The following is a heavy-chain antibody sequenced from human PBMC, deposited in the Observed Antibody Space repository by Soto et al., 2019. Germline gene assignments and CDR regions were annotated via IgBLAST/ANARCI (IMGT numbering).Heavy chain of an antibody. CDR1: GGSISSGGYS. V-gene: IGHV4-30-2*01. J-gene: IGHJ5*02. CDR2: IYHSGST. D-gene: IGHD2-2*02. Sequence: TLSLTCAVSGGSISSGGYSWSWIRQPPGKGLEWIGYIYHSGSTYYNPSLKSRVTISVDRSKNQFSLKLSSVTAADTAVYYCATAAGGRCSSTSCYTDPWFDHWGRGTLVTVSS. CDR3: ATAAGGRCSSTSCYTDPWFDH.